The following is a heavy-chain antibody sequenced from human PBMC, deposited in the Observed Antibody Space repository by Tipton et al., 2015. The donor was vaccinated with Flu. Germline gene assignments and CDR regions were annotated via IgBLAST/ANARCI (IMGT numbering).Heavy chain of an antibody. CDR1: GGSFSGYY. CDR3: ARDFTDGAFDI. J-gene: IGHJ3*02. CDR2: IYTSGST. V-gene: IGHV4-4*07. Sequence: TLSLTCAVYGGSFSGYYWSWIRQPAGKGLEWIGRIYTSGSTNYNPSLKSRVTMSVDTSKNQFSLKLSSVTAADTAVYYCARDFTDGAFDIWGQGTMVTVSS.